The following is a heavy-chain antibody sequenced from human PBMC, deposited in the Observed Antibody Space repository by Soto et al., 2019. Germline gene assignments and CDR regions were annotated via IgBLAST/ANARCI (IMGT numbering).Heavy chain of an antibody. V-gene: IGHV4-39*01. CDR1: GGPINSSSYF. CDR2: IYYSGST. D-gene: IGHD6-19*01. Sequence: SETLSLTCSVSGGPINSSSYFWGWVRQPPGKGLEWIGSIYYSGSTYYNPSLRSRVTISVDTSKNQFSLKLSSVTAADTAVFYCARHYSSGSRNWFDPWGQGTLVTVSS. CDR3: ARHYSSGSRNWFDP. J-gene: IGHJ5*02.